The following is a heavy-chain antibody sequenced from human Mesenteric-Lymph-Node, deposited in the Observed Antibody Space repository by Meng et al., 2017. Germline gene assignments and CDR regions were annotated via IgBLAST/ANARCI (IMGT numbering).Heavy chain of an antibody. CDR2: TYYRSKWYN. Sequence: SETLSLTCAISGDSVSSNSAAWNWSRQSPSRGLEWLGRTYYRSKWYNDHAVSVKSRITINPDTSKNQYSLQLSSVTAADTDVYYCARENRLTGEGYWGQGTLVTVSS. D-gene: IGHD7-27*01. V-gene: IGHV6-1*01. CDR3: ARENRLTGEGY. J-gene: IGHJ4*02. CDR1: GDSVSSNSAA.